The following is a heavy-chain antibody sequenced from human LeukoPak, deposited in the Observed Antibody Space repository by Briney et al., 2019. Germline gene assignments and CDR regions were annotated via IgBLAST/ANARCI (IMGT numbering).Heavy chain of an antibody. D-gene: IGHD4-11*01. CDR2: ISPDGSTT. J-gene: IGHJ4*02. V-gene: IGHV3-74*01. Sequence: GGSLRLSCAASGFSISSYWMHWVRQAPGKGLVWVSRISPDGSTTGYADPVKGRFTASRDNARNTLYLQINSLRAEDSAVYYCTRDRTTITLFELWGQGTLVTVSS. CDR3: TRDRTTITLFEL. CDR1: GFSISSYW.